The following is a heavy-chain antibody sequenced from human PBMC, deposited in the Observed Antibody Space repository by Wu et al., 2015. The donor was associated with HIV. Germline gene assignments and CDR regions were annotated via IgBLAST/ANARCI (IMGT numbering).Heavy chain of an antibody. D-gene: IGHD1-26*01. J-gene: IGHJ1*01. CDR3: TKDYGIVGSTLPEYFQH. Sequence: QVQLMQSGAEVKKPGASVKVSCKTSGYTFTDNYIHWVRQAPGQGLEWMGWINPNSGGSKSPQKFQGRVTITRDTSVSTVYLELTRLKFDDTAIYYCTKDYGIVGSTLPEYFQHWGQGTLVTVSS. V-gene: IGHV1-2*02. CDR1: GYTFTDNY. CDR2: INPNSGGS.